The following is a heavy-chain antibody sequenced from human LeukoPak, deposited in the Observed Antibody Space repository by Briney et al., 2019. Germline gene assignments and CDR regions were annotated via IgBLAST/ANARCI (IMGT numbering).Heavy chain of an antibody. CDR3: ASFGEFHDYYYYGMDV. D-gene: IGHD3-10*01. CDR2: ISGSGGDT. Sequence: GGSLRLSCAASGFTFRDYGMNWVRQAPGKGLEWVSTISGSGGDTYYADSVKGRFTISRDNAKNSLYLQMNSLRDEDTAVYYCASFGEFHDYYYYGMDVWGQGTTVTVSS. J-gene: IGHJ6*02. V-gene: IGHV3-23*01. CDR1: GFTFRDYG.